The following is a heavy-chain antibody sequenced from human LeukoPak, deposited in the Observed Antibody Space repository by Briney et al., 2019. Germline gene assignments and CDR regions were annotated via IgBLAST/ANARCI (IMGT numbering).Heavy chain of an antibody. CDR1: GYSISSYY. CDR3: VRGDIVVVVAATPVPFDI. D-gene: IGHD2-15*01. CDR2: IYTSGST. Sequence: SETLSLTCTVSGYSISSYYWSWIRQPAGKGLEWIGRIYTSGSTNYNPCLKSGVTMSVDTSKNQFSLKLSSGTAADTAVYQCVRGDIVVVVAATPVPFDISGQGTMVTVSS. V-gene: IGHV4-4*07. J-gene: IGHJ3*02.